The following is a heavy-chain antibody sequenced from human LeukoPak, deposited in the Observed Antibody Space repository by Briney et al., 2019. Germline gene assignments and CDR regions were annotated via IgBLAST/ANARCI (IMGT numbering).Heavy chain of an antibody. CDR3: ARASSGENWFDP. CDR2: ISAYNGNT. CDR1: GYTFTSYG. V-gene: IGHV1-18*01. D-gene: IGHD2-15*01. J-gene: IGHJ5*02. Sequence: ASVKVSCKASGYTFTSYGISWVRQAPGQGLEWMGWISAYNGNTNYAQKLQGRVAMTTDTSTSTAYMELRSLRSDDTAVYYCARASSGENWFDPWGQGTLVTVSS.